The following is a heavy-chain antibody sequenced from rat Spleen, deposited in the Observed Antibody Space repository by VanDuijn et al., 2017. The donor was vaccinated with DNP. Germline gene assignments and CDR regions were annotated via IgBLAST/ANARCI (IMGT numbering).Heavy chain of an antibody. CDR3: TTHGSIATISTGAMDV. CDR2: IVYDGSST. Sequence: EVQLVESGGSLVQPGRSLQLSCVASGFNFNYSGLAWVRQAPKEGLEWVATIVYDGSSTFYGDSVTGRFTISRDNAKSTLYLQMDSLRSEDTATYYCTTHGSIATISTGAMDVWGQGTSVTVSS. V-gene: IGHV5S10*01. CDR1: GFNFNYSG. J-gene: IGHJ4*01. D-gene: IGHD1-2*01.